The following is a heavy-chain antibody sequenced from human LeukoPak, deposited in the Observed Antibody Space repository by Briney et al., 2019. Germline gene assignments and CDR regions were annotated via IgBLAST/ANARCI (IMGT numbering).Heavy chain of an antibody. V-gene: IGHV1-46*01. CDR3: ASITIFGELVDY. CDR1: GYTFTSYY. D-gene: IGHD3-3*01. Sequence: ASVKVSCKASGYTFTSYYMHWVRQAPGQGLEWMGIINPSGGSTSYAQKFQGRVTMTEDTSTDTAYMELSSLRSEDTAVYYCASITIFGELVDYWGQGTLVTVSS. J-gene: IGHJ4*02. CDR2: INPSGGST.